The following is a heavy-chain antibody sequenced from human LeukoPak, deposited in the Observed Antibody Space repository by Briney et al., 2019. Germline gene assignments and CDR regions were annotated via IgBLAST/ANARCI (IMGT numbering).Heavy chain of an antibody. Sequence: AVTVSCKTSGGTFISSALTWVRQAPGQGLEWMGRIIPVLNITSYAQKFQGRVTITADTSTSTVYMELSSLRSEETAVYYCARDQGLTAPPPYGLDVWGQGTTVIVSS. CDR3: ARDQGLTAPPPYGLDV. V-gene: IGHV1-69*04. J-gene: IGHJ6*02. CDR1: GGTFISSA. D-gene: IGHD4/OR15-4a*01. CDR2: IIPVLNIT.